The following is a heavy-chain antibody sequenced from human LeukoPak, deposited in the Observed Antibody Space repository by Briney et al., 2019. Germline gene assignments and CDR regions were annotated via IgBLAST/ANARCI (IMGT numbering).Heavy chain of an antibody. V-gene: IGHV1-24*01. CDR1: GYTLTELS. CDR3: ATDGGTYSGSYHFDY. Sequence: ASVNVSCKVSGYTLTELSMHWVRQAPGKGLEWMGGFDPEDGETIYAQKFQGRVTMTEDTSTDTAYMELSSLRSEDTAVYYCATDGGTYSGSYHFDYWGQGTLVTVSS. CDR2: FDPEDGET. J-gene: IGHJ4*02. D-gene: IGHD1-26*01.